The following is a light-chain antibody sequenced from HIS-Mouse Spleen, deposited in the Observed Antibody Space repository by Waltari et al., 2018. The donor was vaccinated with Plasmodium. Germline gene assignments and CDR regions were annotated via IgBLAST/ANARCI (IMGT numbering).Light chain of an antibody. CDR2: DNK. Sequence: QSVLTQPPSVSAAPGQKVTISCSGSSSNIGNNYVSWYQQLPGTAPKLLLYDNKKRPSGIPDRFSCSKSGTSATLGITGLQTGDEADYYCGTWDSSLSAGVVFGGGTKLTVL. J-gene: IGLJ2*01. CDR1: SSNIGNNY. V-gene: IGLV1-51*01. CDR3: GTWDSSLSAGVV.